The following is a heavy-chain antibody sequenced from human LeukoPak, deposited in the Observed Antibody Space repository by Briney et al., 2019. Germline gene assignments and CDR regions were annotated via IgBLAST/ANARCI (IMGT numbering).Heavy chain of an antibody. CDR3: AKCILTVYYPPDAFDI. CDR1: GFTFSSYA. V-gene: IGHV3-23*01. CDR2: ISGSGRST. D-gene: IGHD3-9*01. Sequence: QPGGSLRLSCAASGFTFSSYAMSWVRQAPGKGLERVSVISGSGRSTYYADSVKGRFTISRDNSKSTLYLQMNSLRAEDTAVYYCAKCILTVYYPPDAFDIWGQGTMVTVSS. J-gene: IGHJ3*02.